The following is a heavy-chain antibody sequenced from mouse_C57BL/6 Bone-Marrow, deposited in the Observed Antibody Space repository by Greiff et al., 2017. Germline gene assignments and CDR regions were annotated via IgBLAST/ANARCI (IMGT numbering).Heavy chain of an antibody. D-gene: IGHD3-1*01. V-gene: IGHV5-4*01. CDR3: ARPPLGYYAMDY. CDR1: GFTFRSYN. CDR2: LSDGGSST. J-gene: IGHJ4*01. Sequence: EVPGVESGGGLVKPGGSLKLSCAASGFTFRSYNMSWVRQTPEKRLEWVATLSDGGSSTYYPPNVKGRFTISRDNAKNNLYLQMSHLKSEDTAMYYCARPPLGYYAMDYWGQGTSVTVSS.